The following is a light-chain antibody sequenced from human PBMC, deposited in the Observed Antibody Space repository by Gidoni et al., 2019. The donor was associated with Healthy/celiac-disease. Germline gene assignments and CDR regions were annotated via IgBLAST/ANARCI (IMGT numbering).Light chain of an antibody. CDR1: QSISSW. Sequence: DIQMTQSPSTLSASVGDRVTITCRARQSISSWVAWYQQKPGKAPKLLISTASSLESGVPSRFSGSGSGTEFTLTISSLQPDDFATYYCQQYNSYSRTFGQGTKVEIK. V-gene: IGKV1-5*03. CDR2: TAS. CDR3: QQYNSYSRT. J-gene: IGKJ1*01.